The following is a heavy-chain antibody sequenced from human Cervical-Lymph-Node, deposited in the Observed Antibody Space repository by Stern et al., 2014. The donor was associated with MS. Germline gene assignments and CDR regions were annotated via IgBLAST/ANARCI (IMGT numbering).Heavy chain of an antibody. Sequence: QVQLVQSGAEVKKPGSSVKVSCKASGGTFSSYAITWVRQAPGRGLESMGEIIPLFGTTKYAQKFQGRVTIIADGSTTTAYMELSSLRSEDTAVYYCARRDYYDSSGYYGDAFDIWGQGTMVTVSS. CDR3: ARRDYYDSSGYYGDAFDI. D-gene: IGHD3-22*01. CDR1: GGTFSSYA. J-gene: IGHJ3*02. V-gene: IGHV1-69*01. CDR2: IIPLFGTT.